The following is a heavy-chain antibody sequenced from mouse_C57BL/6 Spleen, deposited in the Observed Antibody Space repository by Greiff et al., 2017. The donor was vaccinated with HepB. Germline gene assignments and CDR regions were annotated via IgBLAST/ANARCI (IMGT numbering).Heavy chain of an antibody. CDR3: ATTYYDYDGFAY. D-gene: IGHD2-4*01. Sequence: QVQLKQSGAELARPGASVKMSCKASGYTFTSYTMHWVKQRPGQGLEWIGYINPSSGYTKYNQKFKDKATLTADKSSSTAYMQLSSLTSEDSAVYYCATTYYDYDGFAYWGQGTLVTVSA. CDR1: GYTFTSYT. V-gene: IGHV1-4*01. J-gene: IGHJ3*01. CDR2: INPSSGYT.